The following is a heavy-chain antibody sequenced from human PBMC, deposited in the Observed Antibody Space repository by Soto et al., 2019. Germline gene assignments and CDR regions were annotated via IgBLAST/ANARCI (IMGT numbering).Heavy chain of an antibody. CDR3: APWFGAFDY. CDR1: GFTFSSYG. J-gene: IGHJ4*02. D-gene: IGHD3-10*01. V-gene: IGHV3-30*03. CDR2: ISYDGSNK. Sequence: VQLVESGGGVVQPGRSLRLSCAASGFTFSSYGMHWVRQAPGKGLEWVAVISYDGSNKYYADSVKGRFTISRDNSKNTRYLQMNSLRAEDTAVYYCAPWFGAFDYWGQGTLVTVSS.